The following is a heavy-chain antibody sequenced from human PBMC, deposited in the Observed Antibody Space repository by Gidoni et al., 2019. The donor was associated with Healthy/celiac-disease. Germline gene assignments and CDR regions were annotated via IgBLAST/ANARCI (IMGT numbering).Heavy chain of an antibody. J-gene: IGHJ4*02. D-gene: IGHD2-15*01. Sequence: EVQLVESGGGLVKPGVSLSPSCPASGFTFRGDSMNGVRQAPGKGLEWVSSISSSGSTIYYADSVKGRFTISRDNAKNSLYLQMNSLRAEDTAVSYCARGGSWYSSDYFDYWGQGTLVTVSS. V-gene: IGHV3-21*01. CDR1: GFTFRGDS. CDR3: ARGGSWYSSDYFDY. CDR2: ISSSGSTI.